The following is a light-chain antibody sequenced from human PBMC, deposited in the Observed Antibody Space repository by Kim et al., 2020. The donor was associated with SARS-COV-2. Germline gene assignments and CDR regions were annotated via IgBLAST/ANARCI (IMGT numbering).Light chain of an antibody. Sequence: VSRGRASSITCARDELRDKYGCWYQHKPGQTPVLVIYQDSKRASGIPERFSDYISGNTATLTISGTQTMNMADYYCQTWDSSTAVFGGGTQLTVL. J-gene: IGLJ3*02. CDR2: QDS. V-gene: IGLV3-1*01. CDR1: ELRDKY. CDR3: QTWDSSTAV.